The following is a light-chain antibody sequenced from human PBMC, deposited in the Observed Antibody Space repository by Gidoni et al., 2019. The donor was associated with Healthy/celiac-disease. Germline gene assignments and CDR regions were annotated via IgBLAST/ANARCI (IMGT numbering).Light chain of an antibody. CDR1: RSNIGSNY. Sequence: QSVLTQPPSASGTPGPRVTISCSGSRSNIGSNYVYWYQQLPGTAPKLLIDRNNQRPSGVPDRFSGSKSGTSASLAISGLRAEDEADYYCAAWDDSRSALWVFGGGTKLTVL. V-gene: IGLV1-47*01. CDR3: AAWDDSRSALWV. J-gene: IGLJ3*02. CDR2: RNN.